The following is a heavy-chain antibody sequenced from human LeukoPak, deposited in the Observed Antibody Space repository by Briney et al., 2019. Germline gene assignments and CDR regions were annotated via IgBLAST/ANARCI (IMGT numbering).Heavy chain of an antibody. CDR3: ARHGEVERYDSSGYYYYYYMDV. V-gene: IGHV4-34*01. CDR1: GWSFSDYY. D-gene: IGHD3-22*01. J-gene: IGHJ6*03. CDR2: INHSGST. Sequence: SETLSLTCAVYGWSFSDYYWSWIRQPPGKGLEWIGEINHSGSTNYNPSLKSRGTISVDTSKNKFSLKLSSVTAADTAVYYCARHGEVERYDSSGYYYYYYMDVWGKGTPVTISS.